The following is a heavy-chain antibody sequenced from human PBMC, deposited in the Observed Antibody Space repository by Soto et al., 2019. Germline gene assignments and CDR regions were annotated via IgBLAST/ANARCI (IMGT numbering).Heavy chain of an antibody. D-gene: IGHD2-2*01. CDR3: AKSILVVPAAMPAVSTYYYYYMDV. J-gene: IGHJ6*03. V-gene: IGHV3-30*18. CDR1: GFTFSSYG. Sequence: GGSLRLSCAASGFTFSSYGMHWVRQAPGKGLEWVAVISYDGSNKYYADSVKGRFTISRDNSKNTLYLQMNSLRAEDTAVYYCAKSILVVPAAMPAVSTYYYYYMDVWGKGTTVTVSS. CDR2: ISYDGSNK.